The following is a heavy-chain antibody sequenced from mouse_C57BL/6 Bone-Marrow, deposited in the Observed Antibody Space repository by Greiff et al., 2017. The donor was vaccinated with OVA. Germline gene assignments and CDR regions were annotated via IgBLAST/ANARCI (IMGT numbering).Heavy chain of an antibody. J-gene: IGHJ3*01. D-gene: IGHD1-1*01. Sequence: EVQVVESGGDLVKPGGSLKLSCAASGFTFSSYGMSWVRQTPDKRLEWVATISSGGSYTYYPDSVKGRLTISRDNAKNTLYLQMSSLKSEDTAMYYCARPHYYGSSGAYWGQGTLVTVSA. V-gene: IGHV5-6*01. CDR3: ARPHYYGSSGAY. CDR1: GFTFSSYG. CDR2: ISSGGSYT.